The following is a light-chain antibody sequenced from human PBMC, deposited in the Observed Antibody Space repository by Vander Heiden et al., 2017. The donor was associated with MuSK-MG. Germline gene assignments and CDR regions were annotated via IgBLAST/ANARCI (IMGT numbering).Light chain of an antibody. CDR3: RQYDNLLLT. J-gene: IGKJ2*01. CDR1: QDSSNY. Sequence: EIHLTQSPPSLSPSLWDRVSINCQASQDSSNYFNWYQQKTGKAPKLLIYDAANLETGVPSRLCGSGAGTAVTFTISSLQPEDVATVYCRQYDNLLLTFGQGTKVEIK. CDR2: DAA. V-gene: IGKV1-33*01.